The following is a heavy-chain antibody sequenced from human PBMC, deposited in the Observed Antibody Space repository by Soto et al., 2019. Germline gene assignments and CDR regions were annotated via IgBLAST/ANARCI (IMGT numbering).Heavy chain of an antibody. CDR2: VGGSDDDK. CDR1: GFTFSDFA. CDR3: AKDGTTFNGVWGPFDM. V-gene: IGHV3-23*01. D-gene: IGHD2-8*01. Sequence: EVHLLESGGGVVQPWGSLRLSCAASGFTFSDFAMSWVRQTPGKGLQWVSGVGGSDDDKHYADSVRGRFIVSSDNPKYTLYLHLNSLRADDTAIYYCAKDGTTFNGVWGPFDMWGQGTEVTDSS. J-gene: IGHJ3*02.